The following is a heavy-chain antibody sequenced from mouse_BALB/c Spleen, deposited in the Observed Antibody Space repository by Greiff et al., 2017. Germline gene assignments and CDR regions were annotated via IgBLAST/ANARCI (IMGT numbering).Heavy chain of an antibody. J-gene: IGHJ4*01. Sequence: QVQLQQSGPELVKPGASVKISCKASGYAFSSSWMNWVKQRPGQGLEWIGRIYPGDGDTNYNGKFKGKATLTADKSSSTAYMQLSSLTSVDSAVYFCARDGYGNYLYYAMDYWGQGTSVTVSS. CDR2: IYPGDGDT. CDR3: ARDGYGNYLYYAMDY. V-gene: IGHV1-82*01. CDR1: GYAFSSSW. D-gene: IGHD2-1*01.